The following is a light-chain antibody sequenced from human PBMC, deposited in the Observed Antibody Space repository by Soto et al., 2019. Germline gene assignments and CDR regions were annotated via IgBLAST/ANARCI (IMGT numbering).Light chain of an antibody. CDR1: QSVSSK. CDR2: GAS. Sequence: EIVMTQSPATLSVSPGEGATLSCRASQSVSSKLAWYQQKPGQAPRLLISGASTRATGIPARFSGSGSGTDFALTISGLQPEDCSVYYCQQYGSSGTFGQGTKGEIK. J-gene: IGKJ1*01. V-gene: IGKV3-15*01. CDR3: QQYGSSGT.